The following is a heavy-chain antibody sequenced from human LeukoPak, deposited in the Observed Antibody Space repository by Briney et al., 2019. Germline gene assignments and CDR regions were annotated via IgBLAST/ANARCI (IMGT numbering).Heavy chain of an antibody. CDR1: GYTFTSYG. D-gene: IGHD6-13*01. V-gene: IGHV1-18*01. CDR3: ARERSRVAAAGRGWFDP. Sequence: GASVKVSCKASGYTFTSYGISWVRQAPGQGLEWMGWISAYNGNTNYAQKLQGRVTMTTDTSTSTAYMELSRLRSDDTAVYYCARERSRVAAAGRGWFDPWGQGTLVTVSS. CDR2: ISAYNGNT. J-gene: IGHJ5*02.